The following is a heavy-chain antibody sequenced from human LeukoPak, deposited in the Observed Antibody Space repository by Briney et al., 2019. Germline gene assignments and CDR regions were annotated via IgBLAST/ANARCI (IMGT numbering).Heavy chain of an antibody. CDR1: GYTFTSYG. Sequence: ASVKVSCKASGYTFTSYGISWVRQAPGQGLEWMGWISAYNGNTNYAQKLQGRVTMTTDTSTSTAYMELRSLRSDGTAVYYCARDGSIRGYYYGMDVWGQGTTVTVSS. J-gene: IGHJ6*02. V-gene: IGHV1-18*01. D-gene: IGHD1-26*01. CDR2: ISAYNGNT. CDR3: ARDGSIRGYYYGMDV.